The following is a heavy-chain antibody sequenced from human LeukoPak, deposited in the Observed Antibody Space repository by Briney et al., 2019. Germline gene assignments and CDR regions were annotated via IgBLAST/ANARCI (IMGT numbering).Heavy chain of an antibody. J-gene: IGHJ6*02. D-gene: IGHD3-9*01. Sequence: SETLSLTCTVSGGSISTYYWSWIRQSPGKALEWIGYVYYSGSTNYSPSLKSRVTISVDTSKNQFSLKLSSVTAADTAVYYCARGSFGWYYYGMDVWGQGTTVTVSS. V-gene: IGHV4-59*01. CDR3: ARGSFGWYYYGMDV. CDR1: GGSISTYY. CDR2: VYYSGST.